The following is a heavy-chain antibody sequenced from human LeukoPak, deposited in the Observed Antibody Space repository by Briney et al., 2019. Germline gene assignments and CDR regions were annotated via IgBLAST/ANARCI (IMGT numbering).Heavy chain of an antibody. CDR3: AKEAGQDYGALDAFDV. CDR1: GFIFSSYS. J-gene: IGHJ3*01. D-gene: IGHD4-17*01. V-gene: IGHV3-21*01. CDR2: IGGSSSSL. Sequence: GGSLRLSCAVSGFIFSSYSMNWVRQAPGKGLEWVSSIGGSSSSLYYAESVKGRFTISRDNARNSLYLQMNSVRAEDTAVYYCAKEAGQDYGALDAFDVWGQGTMVTVSS.